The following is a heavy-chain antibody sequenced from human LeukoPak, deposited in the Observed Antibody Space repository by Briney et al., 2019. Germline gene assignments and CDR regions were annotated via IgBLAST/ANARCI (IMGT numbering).Heavy chain of an antibody. CDR2: IIPIFGTP. V-gene: IGHV1-69*05. J-gene: IGHJ6*03. CDR1: GGTFSNDA. CDR3: ARADGDTAIAYYMDV. Sequence: ASVRVSRKASGGTFSNDAISWVRQAPGQGLEWMGGIIPIFGTPNYAQKFQDRVTITTDESSTTAYMELSSLGSEDTAVYYCARADGDTAIAYYMDVWGKGTTVTVSS. D-gene: IGHD5-18*01.